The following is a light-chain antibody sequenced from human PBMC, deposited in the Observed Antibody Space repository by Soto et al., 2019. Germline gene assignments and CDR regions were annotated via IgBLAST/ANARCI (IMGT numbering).Light chain of an antibody. CDR1: QSISSW. V-gene: IGKV1-5*03. CDR3: QQYDRTSWT. Sequence: DIPMTQSPSTLSASVGDRVIITCRASQSISSWLVWYQQKPGKAPNLLIYRASTLKSGIPSRFSGSRSWTEFTLTISSLQADDFAAYYCQQYDRTSWTFGPGTKVEIK. CDR2: RAS. J-gene: IGKJ1*01.